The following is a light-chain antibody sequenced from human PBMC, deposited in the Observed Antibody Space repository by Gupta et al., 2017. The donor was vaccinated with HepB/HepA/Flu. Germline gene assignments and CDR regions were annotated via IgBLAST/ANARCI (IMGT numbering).Light chain of an antibody. V-gene: IGKV3-15*01. J-gene: IGKJ4*01. CDR1: QSVSSD. CDR3: QQYHNWPPLT. Sequence: EIVMTQSPATLSVSPGERATLSCRASQSVSSDLAWYQHKPGQAPRLLIYGASIRASGIPARFSGSGSGTEFTLTISSLQSEDFAFYFCQQYHNWPPLTSGGGTKVEIK. CDR2: GAS.